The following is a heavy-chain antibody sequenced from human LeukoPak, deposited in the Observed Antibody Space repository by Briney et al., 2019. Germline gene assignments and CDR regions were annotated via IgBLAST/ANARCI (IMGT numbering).Heavy chain of an antibody. CDR1: GDSINTHY. Sequence: SETLSLTCTVSGDSINTHYWSWIRQPPGKGLEWIGYIYYSGSTSYNPSLKSRVSISVDTSKNQFSLQLTSVTAADTAVYYCARDRRYYETNGSPLGWFDPWGQGTLVTVSS. CDR2: IYYSGST. J-gene: IGHJ5*02. D-gene: IGHD3-22*01. V-gene: IGHV4-59*11. CDR3: ARDRRYYETNGSPLGWFDP.